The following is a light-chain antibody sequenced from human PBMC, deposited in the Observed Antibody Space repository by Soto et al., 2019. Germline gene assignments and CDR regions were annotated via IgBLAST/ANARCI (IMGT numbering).Light chain of an antibody. CDR3: QQRSNWPPT. V-gene: IGKV3-11*01. Sequence: EIVLTKSPATLSLSPGERATLSCRASQSVSSYLAWYQQKPGQAPMLLIYDASNRATGIPARFSGSGSGTDFTLTISSLEPEDFAVYYCQQRSNWPPTFGQGTKLEIK. CDR2: DAS. J-gene: IGKJ2*01. CDR1: QSVSSY.